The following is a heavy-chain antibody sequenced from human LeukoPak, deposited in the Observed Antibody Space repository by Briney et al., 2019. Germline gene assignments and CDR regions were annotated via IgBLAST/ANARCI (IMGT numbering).Heavy chain of an antibody. CDR1: GFSFTSFW. CDR2: IRQDGITK. Sequence: GRSLRLSCAASGFSFTSFWMSWVRQAPGKGPEWMTNIRQDGITKYYADSVRGRFTVSRDNTNNVLFLQMDSLRAEDTAVYYCAREDRWDILTGMGTCDYWGQGTLVTVSS. V-gene: IGHV3-7*01. D-gene: IGHD3-9*01. CDR3: AREDRWDILTGMGTCDY. J-gene: IGHJ4*02.